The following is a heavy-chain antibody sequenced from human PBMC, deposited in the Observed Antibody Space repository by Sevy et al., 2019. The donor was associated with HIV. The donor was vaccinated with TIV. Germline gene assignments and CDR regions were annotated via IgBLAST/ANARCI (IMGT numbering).Heavy chain of an antibody. Sequence: GGSLRLSCAASGFTFSDHYMDWVRQAPGKGLEWAGRTRNKANSYTIEYAASMKGRFTISRDDSKNSLYLQMNSLKTDDTAVYYCARGPYSGSYSTPHYYYYYGMDVWGQGTTVTVSS. V-gene: IGHV3-72*01. D-gene: IGHD1-26*01. CDR3: ARGPYSGSYSTPHYYYYYGMDV. J-gene: IGHJ6*02. CDR2: TRNKANSYTI. CDR1: GFTFSDHY.